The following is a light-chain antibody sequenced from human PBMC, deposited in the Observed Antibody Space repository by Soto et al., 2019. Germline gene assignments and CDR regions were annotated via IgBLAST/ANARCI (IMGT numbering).Light chain of an antibody. J-gene: IGKJ2*01. V-gene: IGKV3-11*01. CDR2: DAS. CDR3: QQSTAWRYT. Sequence: EIVLTQSPATLSLSPGERATLSCRASQSVSSYLAWYQQKPGQAPRLLIYDASNRATGIPARFSGSGSGTDFTLTISSLEPEDFAVYYCQQSTAWRYTFGQGTKLEIK. CDR1: QSVSSY.